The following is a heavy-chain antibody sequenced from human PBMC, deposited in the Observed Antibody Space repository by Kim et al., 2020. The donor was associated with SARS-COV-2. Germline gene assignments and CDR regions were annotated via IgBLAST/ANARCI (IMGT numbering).Heavy chain of an antibody. J-gene: IGHJ4*02. D-gene: IGHD3-22*01. CDR1: GFTFSSYS. CDR2: ISSSSSYI. Sequence: GGSLRLSCAASGFTFSSYSMNWVRQAPGKGLEWVSSISSSSSYIYYADSVKGRFTISRDNAKNSLYLQMNSLRAEDTAVYYCARDLYYDSSGYSFDYWGQGTLVTVSS. V-gene: IGHV3-21*01. CDR3: ARDLYYDSSGYSFDY.